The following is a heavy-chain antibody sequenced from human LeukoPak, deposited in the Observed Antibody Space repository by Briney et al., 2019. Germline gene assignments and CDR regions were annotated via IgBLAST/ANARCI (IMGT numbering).Heavy chain of an antibody. Sequence: PGGSLRLSCAASGFTFSSYAMHWVRQAPGKGLEWVAVISYDGSNKYYADSVKGRFTISRDNSKNTLYLQMNSLRAEDTAVYYCARDPSWHGSGWYAYWDYWGQGTLVTVSS. CDR2: ISYDGSNK. D-gene: IGHD6-19*01. V-gene: IGHV3-30-3*01. CDR1: GFTFSSYA. J-gene: IGHJ4*02. CDR3: ARDPSWHGSGWYAYWDY.